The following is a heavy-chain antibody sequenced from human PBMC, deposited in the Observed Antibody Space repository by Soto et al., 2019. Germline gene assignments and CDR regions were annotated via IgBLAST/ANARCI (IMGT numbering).Heavy chain of an antibody. V-gene: IGHV3-23*01. CDR1: GFTFSSYA. D-gene: IGHD3-22*01. J-gene: IGHJ4*02. CDR3: AKDLDYYDSSGYYNY. Sequence: EVQLLESGGGLVQPGGSLRLSCAASGFTFSSYAMSWVRQAPGKGLEWVSAISGSGGSTYYADSVKGRFTISRDNSKNTLYLQMNSLRADDTAVYYCAKDLDYYDSSGYYNYWGQGTLVTVSS. CDR2: ISGSGGST.